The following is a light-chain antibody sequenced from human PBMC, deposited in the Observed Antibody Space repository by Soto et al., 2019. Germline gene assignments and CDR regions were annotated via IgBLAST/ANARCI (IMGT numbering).Light chain of an antibody. CDR1: SSDVGGYNY. CDR2: AGS. V-gene: IGLV2-14*01. CDR3: NSYTSSNTLHV. J-gene: IGLJ1*01. Sequence: QSALTQPASVSGSPGQSITISCTGTSSDVGGYNYVSWYQQHQGKAPKLMIYAGSYWPSGVSNRFSGSKSGNTASLTISGLQTEDEADYYCNSYTSSNTLHVFGTGTKVTVL.